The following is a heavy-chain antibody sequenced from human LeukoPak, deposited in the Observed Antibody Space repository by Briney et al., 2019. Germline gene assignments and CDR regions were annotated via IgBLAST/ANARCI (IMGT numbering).Heavy chain of an antibody. J-gene: IGHJ3*02. CDR1: GFTFDDYA. V-gene: IGHV3-9*01. CDR3: ANRLAI. Sequence: GGSLRLSCAASGFTFDDYAMHWVRQAPGKGLEWVSGISWNSGSIGYADSVKGRFTISRDNSKNTLYLQMNSLRAEDTAVYYCANRLAIWGQGTMVTVSS. CDR2: ISWNSGSI.